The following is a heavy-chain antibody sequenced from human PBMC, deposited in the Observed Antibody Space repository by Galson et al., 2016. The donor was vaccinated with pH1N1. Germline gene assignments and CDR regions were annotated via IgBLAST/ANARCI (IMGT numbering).Heavy chain of an antibody. CDR3: ARDPQIYSKGWFDP. J-gene: IGHJ5*02. CDR2: IVPMFGTT. D-gene: IGHD4-11*01. V-gene: IGHV1-69*06. Sequence: SVKVSCKASGGIFMSYAISWVRQAPGQGLEWMGQIVPMFGTTNYAQKFQGRVAITADKSTSTIYMDLSRLRSEDTAVYYCARDPQIYSKGWFDPWGQGTRVTVSS. CDR1: GGIFMSYA.